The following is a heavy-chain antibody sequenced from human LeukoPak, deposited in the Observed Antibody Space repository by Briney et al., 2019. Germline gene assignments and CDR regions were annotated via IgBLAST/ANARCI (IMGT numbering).Heavy chain of an antibody. D-gene: IGHD1-7*01. J-gene: IGHJ4*02. V-gene: IGHV3-30*18. CDR1: GFTFSSYG. Sequence: GGSLRLSCAASGFTFSSYGMHWVRQAPGKGLEWVAVISYDGSNKYYADSVKGRFTVSRDNSKNTLYLQMNSLRAEDTAVYYCAKGITGSTPIYWGQGTLVTVSS. CDR3: AKGITGSTPIY. CDR2: ISYDGSNK.